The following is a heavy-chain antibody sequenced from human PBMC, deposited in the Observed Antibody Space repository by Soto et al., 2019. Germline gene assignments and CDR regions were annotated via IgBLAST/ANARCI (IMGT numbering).Heavy chain of an antibody. D-gene: IGHD2-15*01. V-gene: IGHV4-59*08. CDR2: IYYSGST. CDR1: GGSISSYY. CDR3: ARRWGRSFDY. J-gene: IGHJ4*02. Sequence: SETLSLTCTVSGGSISSYYWIWIRQPPGKGLEWIGYIYYSGSTNYNPSLKSRVTISVDTSKNQFSLKLSSVTAADTAVYYCARRWGRSFDYWGQGTLVTVSS.